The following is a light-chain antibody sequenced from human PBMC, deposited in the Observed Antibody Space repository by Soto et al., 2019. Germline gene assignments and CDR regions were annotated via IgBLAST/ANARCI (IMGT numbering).Light chain of an antibody. V-gene: IGKV3-15*01. J-gene: IGKJ1*01. CDR3: QQYGSPPWT. CDR1: QSVNSN. CDR2: GTS. Sequence: EIVMTQSPATLSLSPGERATLSCRASQSVNSNLAWYQQKAGQAPRLLIYGTSTRATGIPARFSGSGSGTDFTLAISRLEPEDFAVYYCQQYGSPPWTFGQGTKVDIK.